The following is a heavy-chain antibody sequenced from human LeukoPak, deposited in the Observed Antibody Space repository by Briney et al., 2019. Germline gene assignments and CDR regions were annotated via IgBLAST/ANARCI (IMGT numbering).Heavy chain of an antibody. J-gene: IGHJ3*02. CDR2: ISSSSSYI. V-gene: IGHV3-21*01. CDR3: ARGEYNYGDAFDI. CDR1: GFTFSSYS. D-gene: IGHD5-18*01. Sequence: PGGSLRLSCAASGFTFSSYSMNWVRQAPGKGLEWVSSISSSSSYIYFADSVKGRFTISRDNAKNSLYLQMNSLRAEDTAVYYCARGEYNYGDAFDIWGQGTMVTVSS.